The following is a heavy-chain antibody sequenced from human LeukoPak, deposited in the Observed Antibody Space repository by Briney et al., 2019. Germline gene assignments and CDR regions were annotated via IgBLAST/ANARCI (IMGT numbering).Heavy chain of an antibody. Sequence: ASVKVSCKASGGTFSSYAISWARQAPGQGLEWMGGIIPIFGTANYAQKFQGRVTITADESTSTAYMELSSLRSEDTAVYYCASWDRVVVVPAALLSDAFDIWGQGTMVTVSS. CDR1: GGTFSSYA. V-gene: IGHV1-69*01. J-gene: IGHJ3*02. CDR3: ASWDRVVVVPAALLSDAFDI. D-gene: IGHD2-2*01. CDR2: IIPIFGTA.